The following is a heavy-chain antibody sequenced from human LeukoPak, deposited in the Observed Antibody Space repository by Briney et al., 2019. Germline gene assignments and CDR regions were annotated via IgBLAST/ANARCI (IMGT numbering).Heavy chain of an antibody. CDR2: ISGSGGST. V-gene: IGHV3-23*01. Sequence: PGGSLRLSCAASGFTFSSYAMSWVRQAPGKGLDWVSAISGSGGSTYYADSVKGRFTISRDNSKNTLYLQMNSLRAEDTAVYYCAKSRPNDYDILTGYDYWGQGTLVTVSS. D-gene: IGHD3-9*01. CDR3: AKSRPNDYDILTGYDY. CDR1: GFTFSSYA. J-gene: IGHJ4*02.